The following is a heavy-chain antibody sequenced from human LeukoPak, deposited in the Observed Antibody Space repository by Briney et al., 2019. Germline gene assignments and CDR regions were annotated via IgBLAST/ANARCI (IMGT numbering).Heavy chain of an antibody. CDR1: GDSVSSKSAA. CDR3: ARDQGWYSFDA. V-gene: IGHV6-1*01. CDR2: TYYRSKCYN. J-gene: IGHJ4*02. Sequence: SQTLSLTCAISGDSVSSKSAAWTWIRQSPSRGLEWLGRTYYRSKCYNHYAISVKSRITINPDTSKNQFSLQVKSVTPEDTAVYYCARDQGWYSFDAWGQETRVTVSS. D-gene: IGHD2-8*01.